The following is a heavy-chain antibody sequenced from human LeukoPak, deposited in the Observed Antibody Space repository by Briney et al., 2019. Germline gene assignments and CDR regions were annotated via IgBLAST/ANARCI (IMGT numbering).Heavy chain of an antibody. V-gene: IGHV3-30*02. Sequence: GGSLRLSCAASGFTFSSYGMHWVRQAPGKGLEWVAFIRYDGSNKYYADSVKGRFTISRDNSKNTLYLQMNSLRAEDTAVYYCAKEKVQRGWHLSGPLDYWGQGTLVTVSS. CDR3: AKEKVQRGWHLSGPLDY. D-gene: IGHD3-10*01. J-gene: IGHJ4*02. CDR1: GFTFSSYG. CDR2: IRYDGSNK.